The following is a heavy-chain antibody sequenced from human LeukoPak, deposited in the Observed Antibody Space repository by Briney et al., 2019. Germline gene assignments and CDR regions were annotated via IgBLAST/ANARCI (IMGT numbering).Heavy chain of an antibody. CDR1: GFTFSSYW. CDR2: VKQDGSDK. Sequence: PGGPLRLSCAASGFTFSSYWMSWVRQAPGQGLEWVANVKQDGSDKYYVDSVKGRFTISRDNAKNSLYLQMNSLRAEDTAVYSCARLAYCGGDCFSGLNPFDYWGQGALVTVSS. D-gene: IGHD2-21*01. V-gene: IGHV3-7*01. J-gene: IGHJ4*02. CDR3: ARLAYCGGDCFSGLNPFDY.